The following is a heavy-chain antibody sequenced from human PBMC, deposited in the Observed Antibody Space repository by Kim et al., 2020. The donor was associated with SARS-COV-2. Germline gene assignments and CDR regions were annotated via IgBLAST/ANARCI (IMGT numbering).Heavy chain of an antibody. CDR2: IYI. D-gene: IGHD6-13*01. V-gene: IGHV3-21*01. CDR3: ARNSSRLDY. Sequence: IYIYYADSVKGRFTISRDNAKNSLYLQMNSLRAEDTAVYYCARNSSRLDYWGQGTLVTVSS. J-gene: IGHJ4*02.